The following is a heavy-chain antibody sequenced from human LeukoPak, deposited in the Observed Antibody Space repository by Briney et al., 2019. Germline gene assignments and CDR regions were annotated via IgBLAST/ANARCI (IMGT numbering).Heavy chain of an antibody. CDR3: AKLAGLWWSAYYFDS. D-gene: IGHD2-21*01. Sequence: PSETLSLTCSVSGFSVGSHHWSWLRQTPEKGLECLAYMSYSGSPNYNPSLKRRVTISVDTSNNKFPLKLSSVTAADTALYYCAKLAGLWWSAYYFDSWGQGILVTVSS. J-gene: IGHJ4*02. CDR1: GFSVGSHH. V-gene: IGHV4-59*08. CDR2: MSYSGSP.